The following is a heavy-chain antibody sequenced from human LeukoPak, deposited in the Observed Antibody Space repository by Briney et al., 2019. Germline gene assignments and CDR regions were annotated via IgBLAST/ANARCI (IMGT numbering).Heavy chain of an antibody. D-gene: IGHD3-22*01. CDR2: IIPIFGTA. V-gene: IGHV1-69*06. Sequence: SVKVSCKASGGTFSSYAISWVRQAPGQGLEWMGGIIPIFGTANYAQKFQGRVTITADKSTSTAYMELSSLRSEDTAVYYCARWGPITMIVVVADWRFDYWGQGTLVTVSS. J-gene: IGHJ4*02. CDR1: GGTFSSYA. CDR3: ARWGPITMIVVVADWRFDY.